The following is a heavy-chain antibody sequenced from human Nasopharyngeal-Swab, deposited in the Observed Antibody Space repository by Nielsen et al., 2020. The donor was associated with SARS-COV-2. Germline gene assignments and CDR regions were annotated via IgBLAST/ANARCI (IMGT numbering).Heavy chain of an antibody. D-gene: IGHD3-9*01. CDR1: GFTFSSYA. CDR2: ISGSGGST. CDR3: AKDTALYLAFDI. J-gene: IGHJ3*02. Sequence: ESLKISCAASGFTFSSYAMSWVRQAPGKGLEWVSAISGSGGSTYYADSVKGRFTISRDNSKNTLYLQMNSLRAEDTAVYYCAKDTALYLAFDIWGQGTMVTVSS. V-gene: IGHV3-23*01.